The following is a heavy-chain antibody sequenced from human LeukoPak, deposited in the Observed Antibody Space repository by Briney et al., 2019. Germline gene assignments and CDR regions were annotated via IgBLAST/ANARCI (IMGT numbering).Heavy chain of an antibody. V-gene: IGHV3-43D*04. CDR2: ITWDGVKT. J-gene: IGHJ4*02. Sequence: HSGGSLRLSCAASGFTFDDYAIHWVRQSPEKGLEWLFLITWDGVKTYYTDSVKGRFTISRDNSKNLVYLQMNSLRREDTALYYCTKSRALGSYAPVDYWGRGTLVTVSS. CDR1: GFTFDDYA. D-gene: IGHD1-26*01. CDR3: TKSRALGSYAPVDY.